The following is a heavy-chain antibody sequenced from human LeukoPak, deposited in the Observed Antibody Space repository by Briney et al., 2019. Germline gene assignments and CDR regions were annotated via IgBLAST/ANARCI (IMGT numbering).Heavy chain of an antibody. CDR3: AGDRNSDWYSPLDY. D-gene: IGHD6-19*01. V-gene: IGHV3-23*01. CDR2: ITATGDTA. J-gene: IGHJ4*02. CDR1: GFTFIKCA. Sequence: GGSLRLSCVGSGFTFIKCAMSWVRQAPGKGLEWVAIITATGDTAYYADSVKGRFTTSRDNSRNTVYMQMDSLRAEDTAIYYCAGDRNSDWYSPLDYWGQGTQVTVS.